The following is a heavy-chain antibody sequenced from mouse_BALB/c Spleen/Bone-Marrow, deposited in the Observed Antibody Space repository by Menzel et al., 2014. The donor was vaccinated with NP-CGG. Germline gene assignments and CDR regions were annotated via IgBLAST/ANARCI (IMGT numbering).Heavy chain of an antibody. V-gene: IGHV5-9-2*01. CDR3: ARHAYYDQTEVSFVY. D-gene: IGHD2-4*01. Sequence: DVMLVESGGGLVKSGGSLKLSCAASGFTFNSYGMSWVRQTSEKRLEWVATISGGGSYTFYPDSVKGRFTISRDNAKNNLYLQLSSLRSEDTALYYCARHAYYDQTEVSFVYWGQGTLVTVSA. CDR2: ISGGGSYT. J-gene: IGHJ3*01. CDR1: GFTFNSYG.